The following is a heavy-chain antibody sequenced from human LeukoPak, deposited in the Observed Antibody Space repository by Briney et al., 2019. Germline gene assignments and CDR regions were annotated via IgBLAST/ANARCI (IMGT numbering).Heavy chain of an antibody. CDR3: ARDYCSGGSCYLFDY. V-gene: IGHV3-23*01. CDR1: GFTFSSYA. CDR2: ISGSGGST. Sequence: GETLRLSCAASGFTFSSYAMNWVRQAPGKGLEWVSVISGSGGSTYYADSVKGRFIISRDNSKNTLSLQMNSLRADDTALYYCARDYCSGGSCYLFDYWGRGTLVTVSS. J-gene: IGHJ4*02. D-gene: IGHD2-15*01.